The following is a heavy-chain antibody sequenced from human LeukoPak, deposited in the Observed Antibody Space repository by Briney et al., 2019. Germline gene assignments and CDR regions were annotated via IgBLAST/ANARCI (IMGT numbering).Heavy chain of an antibody. Sequence: PGGSLRLSCAASGFTVSTNYMSWVRQAPGKGLEWVSAIYSGGRTSYADSVKGRFTISRDNSKNTVSLQMNSLRGDDTAMYHCARPTPSTFDLWGQGTLVIVSS. J-gene: IGHJ4*02. CDR1: GFTVSTNY. D-gene: IGHD4-17*01. CDR2: IYSGGRT. V-gene: IGHV3-66*02. CDR3: ARPTPSTFDL.